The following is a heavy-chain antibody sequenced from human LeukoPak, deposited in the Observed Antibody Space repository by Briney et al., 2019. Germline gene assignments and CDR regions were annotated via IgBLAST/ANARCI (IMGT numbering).Heavy chain of an antibody. D-gene: IGHD2-15*01. V-gene: IGHV3-74*01. CDR3: ARVDCSGGSCYFDY. CDR2: INSDGSST. J-gene: IGHJ4*02. CDR1: GFTFSRYW. Sequence: PGGSLRLTCAASGFTFSRYWMHWVRQTPGKGLVWVSCINSDGSSTRYADSVKGRFTISRDNAKNTLDLQMSSLRAEDTAVYYCARVDCSGGSCYFDYWGQGTLVTVSS.